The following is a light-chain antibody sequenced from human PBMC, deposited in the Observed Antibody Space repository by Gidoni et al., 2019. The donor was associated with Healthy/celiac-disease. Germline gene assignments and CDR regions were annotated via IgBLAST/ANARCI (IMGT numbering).Light chain of an antibody. V-gene: IGLV1-51*02. CDR3: GTWDTSLRTWV. CDR2: END. Sequence: QSVLPQPPSVSAAPGQQVTISCFGSSSNIGSIFVSWYQQLPATAPKLLIYENDKRPSGIPDRFSGSKSGTSATLGITGLQTGDEADYYCGTWDTSLRTWVFGGGTKVSVL. CDR1: SSNIGSIF. J-gene: IGLJ2*01.